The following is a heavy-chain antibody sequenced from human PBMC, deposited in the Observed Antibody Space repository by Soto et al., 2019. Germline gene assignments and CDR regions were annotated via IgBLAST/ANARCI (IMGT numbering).Heavy chain of an antibody. CDR3: ARDPVLSPMGIRPWGFDP. CDR1: GYTFTSYG. V-gene: IGHV1-18*01. J-gene: IGHJ5*02. Sequence: ASVKVSCKASGYTFTSYGISWVRQAPGQGLEWMGWISAYNGNTNYAQKLQGRVTMTTDTSTSTAYMELRSLRSDDTAVYYCARDPVLSPMGIRPWGFDPWGQGTLVTVSS. D-gene: IGHD3-16*01. CDR2: ISAYNGNT.